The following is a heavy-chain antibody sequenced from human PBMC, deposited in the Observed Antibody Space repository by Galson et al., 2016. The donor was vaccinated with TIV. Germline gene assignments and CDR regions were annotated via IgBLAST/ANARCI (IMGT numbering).Heavy chain of an antibody. CDR3: ARESDCSSCTFYNRAFDD. CDR1: GYNFGNYG. Sequence: SVKVSCKASGYNFGNYGISWMRQAPGQGLEWVGCISASNGATNYARKFQGRITMTKDTFTSTVFMELRSLRSEDTAVFYCARESDCSSCTFYNRAFDDWGQGTPVTVSS. CDR2: ISASNGAT. D-gene: IGHD2/OR15-2a*01. V-gene: IGHV1-18*04. J-gene: IGHJ4*02.